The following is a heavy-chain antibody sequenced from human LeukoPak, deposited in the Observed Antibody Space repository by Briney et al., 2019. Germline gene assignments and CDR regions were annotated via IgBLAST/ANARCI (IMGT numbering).Heavy chain of an antibody. CDR2: VKGDGSDG. D-gene: IGHD5-24*01. J-gene: IGHJ4*02. V-gene: IGHV3-74*01. CDR3: ARGVGMATINELNY. Sequence: GGSLRLSCAASGFTFSSYWMHWVRQAPGKGLMWVSRVKGDGSDGNYADSVKGRFTISRDNAKNTLYLQMNSLRVEDTAVYYCARGVGMATINELNYWGQGTLVTVSS. CDR1: GFTFSSYW.